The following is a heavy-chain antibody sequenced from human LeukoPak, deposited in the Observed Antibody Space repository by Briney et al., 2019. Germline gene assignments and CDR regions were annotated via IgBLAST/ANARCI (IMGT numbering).Heavy chain of an antibody. CDR3: ASSSHSKSLIY. CDR1: GFTFSSYW. Sequence: GGSLRLSCAASGFTFSSYWMSWVRQAPGKGLEWVANTKQDGSEKYYVDSVKGRFTISRDNAKNSLYLQMNSLRAEDTALYYCASSSHSKSLIYWGQGTLVTVSS. V-gene: IGHV3-7*03. D-gene: IGHD6-6*01. CDR2: TKQDGSEK. J-gene: IGHJ4*02.